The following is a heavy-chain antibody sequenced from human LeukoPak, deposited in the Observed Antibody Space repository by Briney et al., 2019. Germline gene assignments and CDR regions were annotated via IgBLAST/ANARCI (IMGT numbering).Heavy chain of an antibody. Sequence: PGGSLRLSCAASGFSVSSSYVSWVRQAPWKGLEWVSIIYGGGNTYYVDSVEGRFTISRDNSKNTLYLQMNTLRAEDTAVYYCASGRRDSNGFVDYWGQGILVTVSS. J-gene: IGHJ4*02. V-gene: IGHV3-66*01. CDR3: ASGRRDSNGFVDY. CDR2: IYGGGNT. CDR1: GFSVSSSY. D-gene: IGHD5-18*01.